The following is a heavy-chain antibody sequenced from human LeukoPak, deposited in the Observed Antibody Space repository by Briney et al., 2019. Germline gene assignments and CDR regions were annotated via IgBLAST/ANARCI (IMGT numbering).Heavy chain of an antibody. D-gene: IGHD6-6*01. CDR2: INHSGST. Sequence: SETLSLTCAVYGVSFSGYCWSWIRQPPGKGLEWIREINHSGSTNYNPSLKSRVTISVDTSKNQFSLKLSSVTAADTAVYYCARAPPRIAARPISNWFDPWGQGTLVTVSS. CDR1: GVSFSGYC. V-gene: IGHV4-34*01. J-gene: IGHJ5*02. CDR3: ARAPPRIAARPISNWFDP.